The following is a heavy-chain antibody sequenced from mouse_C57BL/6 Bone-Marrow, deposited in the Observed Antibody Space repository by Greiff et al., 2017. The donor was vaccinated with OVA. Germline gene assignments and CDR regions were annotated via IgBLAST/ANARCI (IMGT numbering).Heavy chain of an antibody. CDR3: ASRFIYAMDY. V-gene: IGHV1-55*01. CDR1: GYTFTSYW. J-gene: IGHJ4*01. Sequence: VKLQQPGAELVKPGASVKMSCKVSGYTFTSYWITWVKQRPGQGLEWIGDIYPGSVSTNYNEKFKSKATLTVDPSSSTAYMQLSSLTSEDSAVYYCASRFIYAMDYWSQGTSVTVSS. CDR2: IYPGSVST. D-gene: IGHD1-1*01.